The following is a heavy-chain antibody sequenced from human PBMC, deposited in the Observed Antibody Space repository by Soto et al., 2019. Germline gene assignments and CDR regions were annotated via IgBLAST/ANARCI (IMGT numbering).Heavy chain of an antibody. V-gene: IGHV1-3*01. CDR3: ARDGYNFYFDS. Sequence: QVQLVQSGAEVKKPGASMKVSCKASGYTFTSYGMHWVRQAPGQGLEWMGWITPGNGKTKYSQKFQGRVTITRDTSASTAYLELTSLRSEDTAVYYCARDGYNFYFDSWGQGTLVTVYS. D-gene: IGHD5-12*01. CDR1: GYTFTSYG. J-gene: IGHJ4*02. CDR2: ITPGNGKT.